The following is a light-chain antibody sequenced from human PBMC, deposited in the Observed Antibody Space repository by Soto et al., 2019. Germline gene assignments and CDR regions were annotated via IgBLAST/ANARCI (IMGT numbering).Light chain of an antibody. V-gene: IGLV1-40*01. CDR3: QSYHSSLSCYG. CDR2: GNS. Sequence: QSVLTQPPSVSGAPGQRVTISCTGSSSNIGAGYDVHWYQQLPGTAPKLLIYGNSNRPSGVPDRFSGSKSGTSASLAITGLQPEDEADYYSQSYHSSLSCYGFGTANKVT. CDR1: SSNIGAGYD. J-gene: IGLJ1*01.